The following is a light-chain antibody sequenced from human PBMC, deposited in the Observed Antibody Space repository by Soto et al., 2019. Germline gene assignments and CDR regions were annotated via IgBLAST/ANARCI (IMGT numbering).Light chain of an antibody. CDR1: QSVSSN. V-gene: IGKV3D-15*01. CDR2: RAS. CDR3: QQYDNWPPLT. Sequence: EILMTQSASTLSRSAGERATLSWRASQSVSSNLAWYQQRRGQAPRLPIYRASSRATGIPARFSGSGSGTEFTLTISSLQSEDFAVYYCQQYDNWPPLTFGGGTKVDIK. J-gene: IGKJ4*01.